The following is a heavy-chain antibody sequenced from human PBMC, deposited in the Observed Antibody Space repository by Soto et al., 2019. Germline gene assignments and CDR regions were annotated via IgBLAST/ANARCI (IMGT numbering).Heavy chain of an antibody. V-gene: IGHV1-69*13. CDR2: IIPIFGTA. CDR1: GGTFSSYV. D-gene: IGHD3-10*01. J-gene: IGHJ6*02. Sequence: ASVKVSCKASGGTFSSYVISWVRQAPGQGLEWMGGIIPIFGTANYAQKFQGRVTITADESTSTAYMELSSLRSEDTAVYYCARDFRCGEFIYGPYYGRYVWGQGTTVTVSS. CDR3: ARDFRCGEFIYGPYYGRYV.